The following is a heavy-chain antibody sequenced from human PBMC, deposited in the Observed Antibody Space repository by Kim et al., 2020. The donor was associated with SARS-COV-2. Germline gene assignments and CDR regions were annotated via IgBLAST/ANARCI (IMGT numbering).Heavy chain of an antibody. CDR3: AREDCSGGSCYHYYYGMDV. CDR1: GFTFSSYS. Sequence: GGSLRLSCAASGFTFSSYSMNWVRQAPGKGLEWVSSISSSSYIYYADSVKGRFTISRDNAKNSLYLQMNSLRAEDTAVYYCAREDCSGGSCYHYYYGMDVWGQGTTVTVSS. J-gene: IGHJ6*02. D-gene: IGHD2-15*01. V-gene: IGHV3-21*01. CDR2: ISSSSYI.